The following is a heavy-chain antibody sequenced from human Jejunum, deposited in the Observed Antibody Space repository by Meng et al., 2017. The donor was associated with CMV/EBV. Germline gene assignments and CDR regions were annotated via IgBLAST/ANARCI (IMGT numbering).Heavy chain of an antibody. CDR3: ASVAYCGGDCWGGFDP. Sequence: QMRLQESGPGRVRPSXXLSLTGTVSDSSISTTDFYWSWIRQSPGKGLEWIGYIFHSGTTYYTPSLKCRVTISVDTSSNQFPLRVNSVTAADTAVYYCASVAYCGGDCWGGFDPWGQGTLVTVSS. J-gene: IGHJ5*02. D-gene: IGHD2-21*02. CDR2: IFHSGTT. V-gene: IGHV4-30-4*01. CDR1: DSSISTTDFY.